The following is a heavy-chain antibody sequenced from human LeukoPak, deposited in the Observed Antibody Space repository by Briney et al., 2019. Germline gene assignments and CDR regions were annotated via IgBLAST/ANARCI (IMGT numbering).Heavy chain of an antibody. D-gene: IGHD3-16*02. V-gene: IGHV4-34*01. J-gene: IGHJ4*02. CDR2: INHSGST. Sequence: SETLSLTCAVSGGSFSGYYWSWIRQPPGKGLEWIGEINHSGSTNYNPSLKSRVTISVDTSKNQFSLKLSSVTAADTAVYYCARGRYDYVWGNYRPDSIPHGYWGQGTLVTVHS. CDR1: GGSFSGYY. CDR3: ARGRYDYVWGNYRPDSIPHGY.